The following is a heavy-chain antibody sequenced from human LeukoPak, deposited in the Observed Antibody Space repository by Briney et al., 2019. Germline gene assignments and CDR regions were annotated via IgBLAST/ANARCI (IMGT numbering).Heavy chain of an antibody. CDR2: IWYDGTNK. V-gene: IGHV3-33*06. CDR1: GFTFSSYG. Sequence: PGGSLRLSCAASGFTFSSYGMHWVRQAPGKGLEWVAVIWYDGTNKYYADSVKGRFTISRDNSKNTLYLQMNSLRAEDTAVYYCANDTSSSIFGVALYFDSWGQGTLVTVSS. CDR3: ANDTSSSIFGVALYFDS. D-gene: IGHD3-3*01. J-gene: IGHJ4*02.